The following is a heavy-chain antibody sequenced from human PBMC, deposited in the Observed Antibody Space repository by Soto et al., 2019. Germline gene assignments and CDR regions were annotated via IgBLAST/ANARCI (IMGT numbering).Heavy chain of an antibody. V-gene: IGHV3-30*18. D-gene: IGHD5-18*01. CDR3: AKARSKNWGIQLWLLVY. Sequence: GGSLRLSCAASGFTFSSYGMHWVRQAPGKGLEWVAVISYDGSNKYYADSVKGRFTISRDNSKNTLYLQMNSLRAEDTAVYYCAKARSKNWGIQLWLLVYWGQGTLVTVSS. CDR1: GFTFSSYG. J-gene: IGHJ4*02. CDR2: ISYDGSNK.